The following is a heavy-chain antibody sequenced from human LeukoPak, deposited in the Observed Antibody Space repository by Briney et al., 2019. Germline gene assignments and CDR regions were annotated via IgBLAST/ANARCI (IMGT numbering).Heavy chain of an antibody. J-gene: IGHJ4*02. D-gene: IGHD2-2*01. CDR2: IIPIFGTA. Sequence: GASVKVSCKASGGTFSSYAISWVRQAPGQGLEWMGGIIPIFGTANYAQKFQGRVTITADESTSTAYMELSSLRSEDTAVYYCATGERLVPAAMWFDYWGQGTLVTVSS. CDR1: GGTFSSYA. V-gene: IGHV1-69*13. CDR3: ATGERLVPAAMWFDY.